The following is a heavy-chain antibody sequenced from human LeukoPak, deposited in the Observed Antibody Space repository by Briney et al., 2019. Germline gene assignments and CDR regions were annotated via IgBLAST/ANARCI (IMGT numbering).Heavy chain of an antibody. CDR2: ISASSSSI. D-gene: IGHD3-10*01. CDR1: GFTFSGYS. CDR3: ARRAAGRPGADYFQH. V-gene: IGHV3-48*02. Sequence: GGSLRPSCAASGFTFSGYSMNWVRQAVGKGLEWLSYISASSSSIYYADYVKGRFTISRDNAKTSLYLQMKSLRDEDTAVYYCARRAAGRPGADYFQHWGQGILVTVSS. J-gene: IGHJ1*01.